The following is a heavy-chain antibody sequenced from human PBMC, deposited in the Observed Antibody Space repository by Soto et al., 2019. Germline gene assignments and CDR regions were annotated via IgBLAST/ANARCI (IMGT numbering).Heavy chain of an antibody. D-gene: IGHD1-1*01. J-gene: IGHJ4*02. Sequence: QVHLVQSGAEVKKPGASVKVSCKGSGYAFTTYGITWVRQAPGQGLEWMGWISAHNGNTNYAQKLQGRVTVTRDTSRSTAYVELRRPRSDDTAVDHCARGGYGDYWGQGARVTVSS. V-gene: IGHV1-18*01. CDR1: GYAFTTYG. CDR3: ARGGYGDY. CDR2: ISAHNGNT.